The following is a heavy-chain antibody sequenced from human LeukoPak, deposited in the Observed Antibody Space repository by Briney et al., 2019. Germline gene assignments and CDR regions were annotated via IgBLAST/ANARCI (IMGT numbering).Heavy chain of an antibody. CDR1: GFTFSSYE. Sequence: GGSLRLSCAASGFTFSSYEMNWVRQAPGKRLEWVSYISSSGSTIYYADSVKGRFTISRDNAKNSLYLQMNSLRAEDTAVYYCASSQQWLEPFDYWGPGTLVTVSS. CDR3: ASSQQWLEPFDY. D-gene: IGHD6-19*01. V-gene: IGHV3-48*03. CDR2: ISSSGSTI. J-gene: IGHJ4*02.